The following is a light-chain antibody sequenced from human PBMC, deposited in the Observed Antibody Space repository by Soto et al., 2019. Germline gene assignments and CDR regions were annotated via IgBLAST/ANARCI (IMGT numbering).Light chain of an antibody. V-gene: IGLV1-44*01. J-gene: IGLJ1*01. CDR1: SSNIGSNT. CDR2: HND. Sequence: QSALTQPPSASGTPGQRVTISCSGRSSNIGSNTVDWHRQLPGTAPELLIYHNDQRPSGVPDRFSASKSGTSASLAISGLQSEDEADFYCAAWDASLNVFVFGSGTKVTVL. CDR3: AAWDASLNVFV.